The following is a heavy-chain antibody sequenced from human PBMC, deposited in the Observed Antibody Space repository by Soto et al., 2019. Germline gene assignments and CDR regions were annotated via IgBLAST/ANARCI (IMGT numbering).Heavy chain of an antibody. CDR2: ISYDGSNK. V-gene: IGHV3-30*18. D-gene: IGHD3-22*01. CDR1: GFTFSSYG. J-gene: IGHJ4*02. Sequence: QVQLVESGGGVVQPGRSLRLSCAASGFTFSSYGMHWVRQAPGKGLEWVAVISYDGSNKAYADSVKGRFTISRDNSKNTRDLEMNSMRGEDTAVYYREKRSDDSSGYHALDYWGQGTLVTVSS. CDR3: EKRSDDSSGYHALDY.